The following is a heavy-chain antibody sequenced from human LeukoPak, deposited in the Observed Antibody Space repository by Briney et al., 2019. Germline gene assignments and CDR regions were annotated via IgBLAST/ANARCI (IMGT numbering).Heavy chain of an antibody. CDR1: GYTLSGFC. CDR3: ARGAPRGVWNFYFDY. D-gene: IGHD1-7*01. Sequence: ASVKVSCKVSGYTLSGFCIGWVRQAPGQGLEWMGCFGPYNRKTNYSQKFQGRVTMTTDTSTNTAYLELRRLRSDDTAVYYCARGAPRGVWNFYFDYWGQGTLVTVSS. J-gene: IGHJ4*02. V-gene: IGHV1-18*01. CDR2: FGPYNRKT.